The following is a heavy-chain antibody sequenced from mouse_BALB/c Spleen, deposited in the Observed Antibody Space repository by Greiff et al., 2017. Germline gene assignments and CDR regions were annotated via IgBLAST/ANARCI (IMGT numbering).Heavy chain of an antibody. CDR3: ARGNYGNFRGY. CDR1: GYAFTNYL. V-gene: IGHV1-54*01. J-gene: IGHJ4*01. CDR2: IDPGSGGT. Sequence: QVQLKQSGAELVRPGTSVKVSCKASGYAFTNYLIEWVKQRPGQGLEWIGVIDPGSGGTNYNEKFKGKATLTADKSSSTAYMQLSSLTSDDSAVYFCARGNYGNFRGYWGQGTSVTVSS. D-gene: IGHD2-1*01.